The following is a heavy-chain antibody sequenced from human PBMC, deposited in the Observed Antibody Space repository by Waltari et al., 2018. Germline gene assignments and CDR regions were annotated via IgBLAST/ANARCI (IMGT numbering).Heavy chain of an antibody. CDR2: ISSISSYI. V-gene: IGHV3-21*01. CDR3: AREEGIAAYFDY. Sequence: EVQLVESGGGLVKPGGSLRLSCAASGFTFSSYSMNWVRQAPGKGLGWVSSISSISSYIYYAESVKGRFTISRDKAKNSLYLQMNSLRAEDTAVYYCAREEGIAAYFDYWGQGTLVTVSS. J-gene: IGHJ4*02. D-gene: IGHD6-13*01. CDR1: GFTFSSYS.